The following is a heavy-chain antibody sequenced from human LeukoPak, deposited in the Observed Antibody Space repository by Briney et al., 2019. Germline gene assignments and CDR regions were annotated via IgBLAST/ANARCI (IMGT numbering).Heavy chain of an antibody. CDR2: ISYDGSNK. J-gene: IGHJ4*02. D-gene: IGHD2-2*01. CDR3: AKGHCSSTSCYVMPKFDY. V-gene: IGHV3-30*04. Sequence: PGRSLRLSCAASGFAFSSYAMHWVRQAPGKGLEWVAVISYDGSNKYYADSVKGRFTISRDNSKNTLYLQMNSLRAEDTAVYYCAKGHCSSTSCYVMPKFDYWGQGTLVTVSS. CDR1: GFAFSSYA.